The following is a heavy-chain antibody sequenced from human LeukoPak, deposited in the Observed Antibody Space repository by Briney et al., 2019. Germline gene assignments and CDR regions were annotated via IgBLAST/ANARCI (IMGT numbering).Heavy chain of an antibody. CDR1: GSTFTSYV. CDR3: AKDGCGGDCSWYFDL. J-gene: IGHJ2*01. D-gene: IGHD2-21*02. CDR2: IKSSDGST. Sequence: PGGSLRLSCAASGSTFTSYVMSWVRQAPGKGLEWVSSIKSSDGSTYYADSVKGRFTISRDNSKNTLHLQMRSLRAEDTAVYFCAKDGCGGDCSWYFDLWGRGTLITVSS. V-gene: IGHV3-23*01.